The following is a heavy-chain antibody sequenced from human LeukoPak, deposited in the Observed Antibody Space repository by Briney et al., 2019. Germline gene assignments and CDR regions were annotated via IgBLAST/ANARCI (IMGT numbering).Heavy chain of an antibody. J-gene: IGHJ4*02. V-gene: IGHV3-21*01. CDR1: GFTFSSCT. CDR3: ARLYCSSISCYSI. Sequence: GGSLRLSCAASGFTFSSCTMHWVRQAPGKGLEWVSSISSSSSYIYYADSVKGRFTISRDNAKNSLYLQMNSLRAEDTAVYYCARLYCSSISCYSIWGQGTLVTVSS. CDR2: ISSSSSYI. D-gene: IGHD2-2*01.